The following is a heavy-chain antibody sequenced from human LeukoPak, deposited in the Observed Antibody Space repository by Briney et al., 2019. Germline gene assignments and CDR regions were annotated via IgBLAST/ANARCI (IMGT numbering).Heavy chain of an antibody. CDR2: LSYDGSNK. CDR1: GFTFSSYA. CDR3: ARDLMAARPLNSVDY. D-gene: IGHD6-6*01. V-gene: IGHV3-30-3*01. Sequence: GGSLRLSCATSGFTFSSYAMHWVRQAPGKGLEWVAVLSYDGSNKYYADSVKGRFTISRDNSKNTLYLQMNSLRAEDTAVYYCARDLMAARPLNSVDYWGQGTLVTVSS. J-gene: IGHJ4*02.